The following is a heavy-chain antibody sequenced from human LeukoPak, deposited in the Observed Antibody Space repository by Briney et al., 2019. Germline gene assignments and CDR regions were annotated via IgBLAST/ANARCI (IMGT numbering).Heavy chain of an antibody. CDR1: GFIFSSHW. Sequence: PGGSLRLSWAASGFIFSSHWMSWVRQAPGKGLEWVANIKHDGTEQYFVDSVKGRFTISRDNAKNSLFLQMNSLRAEDTAVYYCARSYSRVGFDFWGQGTLVTVSS. V-gene: IGHV3-7*04. CDR2: IKHDGTEQ. J-gene: IGHJ4*02. CDR3: ARSYSRVGFDF. D-gene: IGHD6-13*01.